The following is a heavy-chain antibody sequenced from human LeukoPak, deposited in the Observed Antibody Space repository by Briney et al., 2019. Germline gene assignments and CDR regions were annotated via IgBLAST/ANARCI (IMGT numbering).Heavy chain of an antibody. CDR3: ARDSPIVATTFDY. V-gene: IGHV4-59*01. Sequence: SETLSLTCTVSGGSISSYYWSWIRQPQGKGLEWIGYIYYNGSTNYNPSLKSRVTISVDTSKNQFSLKLSSVTAADTAVYYCARDSPIVATTFDYWGQGTLVTVSS. D-gene: IGHD5-12*01. J-gene: IGHJ4*02. CDR2: IYYNGST. CDR1: GGSISSYY.